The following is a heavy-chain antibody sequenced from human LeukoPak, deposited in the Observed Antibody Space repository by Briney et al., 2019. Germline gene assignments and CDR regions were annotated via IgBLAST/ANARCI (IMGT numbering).Heavy chain of an antibody. Sequence: GVSESLFCAASGFTFRSYAMSWARQAAGKGLKWVTTITSSGGSTYYADSVKGGFTIPRDNSKNTMFLQMKSMRAEDTAVYYCASHEASSRHYRFDYWGQGTLVTVSS. D-gene: IGHD6-13*01. CDR2: ITSSGGST. J-gene: IGHJ4*02. CDR3: ASHEASSRHYRFDY. V-gene: IGHV3-23*01. CDR1: GFTFRSYA.